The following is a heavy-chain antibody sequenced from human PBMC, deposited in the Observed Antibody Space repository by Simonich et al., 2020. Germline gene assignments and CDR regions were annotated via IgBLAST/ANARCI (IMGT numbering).Heavy chain of an antibody. D-gene: IGHD1-1*01. CDR1: GGSFSGYY. CDR3: ARGKGWKNAFDI. CDR2: INHSVST. V-gene: IGHV4-34*01. Sequence: QVQLQQWGAGLLKPSETLSLTCAVYGGSFSGYYWSWIRQPPGKGLEWIGEINHSVSTNYIPSLKGRVTISGDTSKNHFSLKLSSVTAADTAVYYCARGKGWKNAFDIWGQGTMVTVSS. J-gene: IGHJ3*02.